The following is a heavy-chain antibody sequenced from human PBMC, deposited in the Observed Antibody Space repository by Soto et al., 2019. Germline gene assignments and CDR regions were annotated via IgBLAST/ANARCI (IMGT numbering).Heavy chain of an antibody. J-gene: IGHJ6*03. Sequence: PSETLSLTCAVSSGSISSSNWWSWVRRPPGKGLEWIGEIYHSGSTNYNPSLKSRVTISVDKSKNQFSLKLSSVTAADTAVYYCARVGITIFGVVTHYYYYMDVSGKGTTVTVSS. CDR3: ARVGITIFGVVTHYYYYMDV. CDR1: SGSISSSNW. D-gene: IGHD3-3*01. CDR2: IYHSGST. V-gene: IGHV4-4*02.